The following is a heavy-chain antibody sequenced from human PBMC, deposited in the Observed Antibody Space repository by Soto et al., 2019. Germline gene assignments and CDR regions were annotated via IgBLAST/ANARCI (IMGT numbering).Heavy chain of an antibody. CDR3: AKDNDYIWGSYRPSYYMDV. D-gene: IGHD3-16*02. J-gene: IGHJ6*03. CDR1: GFTFSSYA. Sequence: GGSLRLSCAASGFTFSSYAMSWVRQAPGKGLEWVSVISGIGVSTYYADSVKGRFTISRDNSKNTLYLQMNSLRAEDTAVYYCAKDNDYIWGSYRPSYYMDVWGKGTTVTVSS. V-gene: IGHV3-23*01. CDR2: ISGIGVST.